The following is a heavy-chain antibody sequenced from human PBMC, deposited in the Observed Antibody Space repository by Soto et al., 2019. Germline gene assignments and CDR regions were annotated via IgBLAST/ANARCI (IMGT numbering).Heavy chain of an antibody. V-gene: IGHV3-30-3*01. Sequence: LRLAGPGFGFAFSTYALHWLRPAPGKGLEWVATVTSDGSNKYHADSVEGRFTISRDDSKNTLYLQLNSLRAEDTAVYYCGRITLKTSVDTFGFWGQGTMVNVSS. CDR3: GRITLKTSVDTFGF. CDR2: VTSDGSNK. D-gene: IGHD3-22*01. CDR1: GFAFSTYA. J-gene: IGHJ3*01.